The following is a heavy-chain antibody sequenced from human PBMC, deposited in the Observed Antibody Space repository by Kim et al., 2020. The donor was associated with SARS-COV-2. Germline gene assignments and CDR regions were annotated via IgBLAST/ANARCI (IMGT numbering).Heavy chain of an antibody. Sequence: SETLSLTCTVSGGPMSSYYWSWIRQSPGKGLEWIGYIYNSGSTNYNPSLRSRVTISLDTSKNEFSLRMASVTASDTAVYYCARLVSSCHHTYYYYGMDV. J-gene: IGHJ6*01. CDR3: ARLVSSCHHTYYYYGMDV. CDR2: IYNSGST. CDR1: GGPMSSYY. D-gene: IGHD2-2*01. V-gene: IGHV4-59*08.